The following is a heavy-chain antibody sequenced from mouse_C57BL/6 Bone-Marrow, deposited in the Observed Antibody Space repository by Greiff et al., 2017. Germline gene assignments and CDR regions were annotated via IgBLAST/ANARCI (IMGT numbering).Heavy chain of an antibody. CDR3: AREPVYYGSSYPDWYFDV. J-gene: IGHJ1*03. CDR1: GFTFSDYY. Sequence: EVHLVESEGGLVQPGSSMKLSCTASGFTFSDYYMAWVRQVPEKGLEWVANINYDGSSTYSLDSLKSRFIISRDNAKNILYLQMSSLKSEDTATYYCAREPVYYGSSYPDWYFDVWGTGTTVTVSS. D-gene: IGHD1-1*01. CDR2: INYDGSST. V-gene: IGHV5-16*01.